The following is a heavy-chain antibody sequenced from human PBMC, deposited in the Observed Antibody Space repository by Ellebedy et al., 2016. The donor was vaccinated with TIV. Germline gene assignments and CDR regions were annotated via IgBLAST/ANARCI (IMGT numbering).Heavy chain of an antibody. CDR1: GFTFSSYA. J-gene: IGHJ4*02. Sequence: PGGSLRLSCAASGFTFSSYAMSWVRQAPGKGLEWVSGISNSGGNTYYADSVKGRFTISRDNSKNTLYLQMSSLRAEDTAVYYCVKAIAVAATHDFDYWGQGTLVTVSS. CDR2: ISNSGGNT. CDR3: VKAIAVAATHDFDY. V-gene: IGHV3-23*01. D-gene: IGHD6-19*01.